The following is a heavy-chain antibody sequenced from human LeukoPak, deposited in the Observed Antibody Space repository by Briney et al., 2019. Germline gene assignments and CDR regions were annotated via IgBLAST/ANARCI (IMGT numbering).Heavy chain of an antibody. CDR2: IYYSGNT. J-gene: IGHJ4*02. CDR1: GASISSYS. D-gene: IGHD2-15*01. V-gene: IGHV4-59*01. Sequence: TSETLSLTCSVSGASISSYSWSWIRQPPGKGLEWIGYIYYSGNTNYNPSLKSRVTISVDTSNNEVSLNLISVTAADTAVYYCARFVGSGLDYWGQGTLLTVSS. CDR3: ARFVGSGLDY.